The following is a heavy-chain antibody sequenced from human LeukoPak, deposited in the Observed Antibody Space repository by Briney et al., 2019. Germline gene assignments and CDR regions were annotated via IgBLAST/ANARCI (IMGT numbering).Heavy chain of an antibody. CDR2: IYSGGST. D-gene: IGHD1-1*01. Sequence: GGSLRLSCAASGFTVSSNYMSWVRQAPGKGLEWVSVIYSGGSTYYADSVKGRFTISRDNSKNTQYLQMNSLRAEDTAVYYCSRTTSYYGMDVWGQGTTVTVSS. CDR3: SRTTSYYGMDV. CDR1: GFTVSSNY. J-gene: IGHJ6*02. V-gene: IGHV3-53*01.